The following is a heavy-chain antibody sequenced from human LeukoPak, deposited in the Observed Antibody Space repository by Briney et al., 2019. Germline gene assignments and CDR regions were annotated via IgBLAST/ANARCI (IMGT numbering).Heavy chain of an antibody. CDR3: ARGPDIVVIPIVDDSFDI. V-gene: IGHV3-21*01. Sequence: GGSLRLSCAGSGFTFSSYSLNWVRRAPGKGLEWVSSIGSNSKYIYYADSVKGRFTSSRDNAKNSLSLQMNSLRAEDTAVYYCARGPDIVVIPIVDDSFDIWGQGTVVTVSS. CDR2: IGSNSKYI. J-gene: IGHJ3*02. D-gene: IGHD2-2*01. CDR1: GFTFSSYS.